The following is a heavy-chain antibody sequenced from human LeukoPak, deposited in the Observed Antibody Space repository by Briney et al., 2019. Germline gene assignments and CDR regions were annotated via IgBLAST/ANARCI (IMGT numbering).Heavy chain of an antibody. CDR1: GGSISSSSYY. D-gene: IGHD1-1*01. V-gene: IGHV4-39*07. CDR2: IYYSGST. J-gene: IGHJ4*02. CDR3: ARVRYPGRSYFDY. Sequence: SETLSLTCTVSGGSISSSSYYWGWIRQPPGKGLEWIGSIYYSGSTYYNPSLKSRVTISVDTSKNQFSLKLSSVTAADTAVYYCARVRYPGRSYFDYWGQGTLVTVSS.